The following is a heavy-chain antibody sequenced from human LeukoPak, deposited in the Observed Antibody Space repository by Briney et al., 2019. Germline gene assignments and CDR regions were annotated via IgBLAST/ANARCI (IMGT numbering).Heavy chain of an antibody. CDR1: NGSISSYY. CDR3: ARVVRTGDYFDY. CDR2: IYYSGST. D-gene: IGHD4-23*01. J-gene: IGHJ4*02. Sequence: SETLSLTCTVSNGSISSYYWSWIRQPPGKGLEWIGYIYYSGSTYYNPSLKSRVTISVDTSKNQFSLKLSSVTAADTAVYYCARVVRTGDYFDYWGQGTLVTVSS. V-gene: IGHV4-59*12.